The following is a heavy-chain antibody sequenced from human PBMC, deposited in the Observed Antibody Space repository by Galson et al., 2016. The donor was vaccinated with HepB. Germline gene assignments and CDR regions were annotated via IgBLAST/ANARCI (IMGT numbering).Heavy chain of an antibody. CDR1: GGSISSGGSY. Sequence: TLSLTCTVSGGSISSGGSYWSWIRQHPGKGLEWIGYIYHSGSTYYNPSLKSRVSISVDTSKNQFSLRLSSVTAADTAVYYCARDRSSGSGNFGYWGQGTPVTVSA. J-gene: IGHJ4*02. V-gene: IGHV4-31*03. CDR2: IYHSGST. CDR3: ARDRSSGSGNFGY. D-gene: IGHD3-10*01.